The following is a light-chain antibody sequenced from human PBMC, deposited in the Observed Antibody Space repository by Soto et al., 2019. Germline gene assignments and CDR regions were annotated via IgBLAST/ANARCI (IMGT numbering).Light chain of an antibody. CDR2: KVD. CDR3: SSYTSSSTYV. Sequence: QSVLTQPASVSGSPGQSITIPCSGRSSDLGGLNYVSWYQQHPGKVPKLIIYKVDNRPSGISDRFSASKSGNTASLTISGLQAEDEADYYCSSYTSSSTYVFGNGTKVTVL. V-gene: IGLV2-14*01. CDR1: SSDLGGLNY. J-gene: IGLJ1*01.